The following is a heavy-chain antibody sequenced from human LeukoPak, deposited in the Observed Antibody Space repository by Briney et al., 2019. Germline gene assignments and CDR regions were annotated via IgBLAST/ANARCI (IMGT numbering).Heavy chain of an antibody. CDR2: VNEDGSAK. J-gene: IGHJ4*02. V-gene: IGHV3-7*01. D-gene: IGHD1-1*01. CDR1: GLTFSNYW. Sequence: GGSLRLSCVVSGLTFSNYWMIWVRQAPGKGLESVAIVNEDGSAKYYLDSVKGRFTISRDNARNSLYLEMNSLRAEDTAVYYCARDYWRTIDHWGQGTLVTVSS. CDR3: ARDYWRTIDH.